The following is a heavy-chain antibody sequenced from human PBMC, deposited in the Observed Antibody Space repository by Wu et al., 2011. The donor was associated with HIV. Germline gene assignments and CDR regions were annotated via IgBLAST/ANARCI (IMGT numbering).Heavy chain of an antibody. CDR2: IIPIFGTA. V-gene: IGHV1-69*14. CDR3: ARDTQGDIAVEPAAKGAYDNDMDV. Sequence: QVQLVQSGAEVKKPGSSVKVSCKASGATFSSYAISWVRQAPGQGLEWMGRIIPIFGTANYAQKFQGRVTITADKSTSTAYMELSSLRSEDTAVYYCARDTQGDIAVEPAAKGAYDNDMDVWGQGTTVIVFS. CDR1: GATFSSYA. J-gene: IGHJ6*02. D-gene: IGHD2-2*01.